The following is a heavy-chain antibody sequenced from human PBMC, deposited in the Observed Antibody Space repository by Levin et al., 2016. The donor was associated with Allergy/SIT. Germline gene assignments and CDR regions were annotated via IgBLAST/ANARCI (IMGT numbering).Heavy chain of an antibody. CDR2: ISYSGST. V-gene: IGHV4-31*03. Sequence: SETLSLTCSVSGDSINGGSHYWSWIRQHPGKGLEWIGYISYSGSTYYNPSLKSRITISRDTSKNQFSLKLSSVTAADTAVYYCASRRRELLSIEYYFDYWGQGTLVTVSS. CDR3: ASRRRELLSIEYYFDY. D-gene: IGHD1-26*01. CDR1: GDSINGGSHY. J-gene: IGHJ4*02.